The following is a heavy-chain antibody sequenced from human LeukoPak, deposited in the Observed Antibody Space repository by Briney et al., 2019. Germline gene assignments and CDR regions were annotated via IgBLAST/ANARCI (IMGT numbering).Heavy chain of an antibody. Sequence: SGGSLRLSCAASGFTVSTYSMNWVRQAPGKGLEWVSYISSSGSTMYYADSVKGRFTISRDNAKNSLFLQMNSLRDEDTAVYYCARDCGADCSTIDFWGQGTLVTVSS. D-gene: IGHD2-21*02. J-gene: IGHJ4*02. CDR3: ARDCGADCSTIDF. V-gene: IGHV3-48*02. CDR1: GFTVSTYS. CDR2: ISSSGSTM.